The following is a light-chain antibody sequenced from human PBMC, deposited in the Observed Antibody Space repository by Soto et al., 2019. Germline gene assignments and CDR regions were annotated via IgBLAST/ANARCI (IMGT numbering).Light chain of an antibody. V-gene: IGLV7-43*01. CDR1: TGAVTSGYY. J-gene: IGLJ3*02. CDR3: LLYYAAAPV. CDR2: STS. Sequence: QAVVTQEPSLTGSPGGTVTLTCASSTGAVTSGYYPSWFQQKPGQAPRAPIYSTSNKHYWTPARFSRSLLGGKAALTLSGVQPEDEADYYCLLYYAAAPVFGGGTKLTVL.